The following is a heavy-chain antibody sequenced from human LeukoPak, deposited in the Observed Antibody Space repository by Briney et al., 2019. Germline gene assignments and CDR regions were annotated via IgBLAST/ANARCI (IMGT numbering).Heavy chain of an antibody. CDR3: AKGYYDSSGSYFDY. D-gene: IGHD3-22*01. CDR1: GFTFSSYG. J-gene: IGHJ4*02. Sequence: PGGSLRLSCAASGFTFSSYGMHWVRQAPGKGLEWVAVIWYDGSNKYYADSVKGRFTISRDNSKNTLYLQMNSLRAEDTAVYYCAKGYYDSSGSYFDYWGQGTLVTVSS. V-gene: IGHV3-30*02. CDR2: IWYDGSNK.